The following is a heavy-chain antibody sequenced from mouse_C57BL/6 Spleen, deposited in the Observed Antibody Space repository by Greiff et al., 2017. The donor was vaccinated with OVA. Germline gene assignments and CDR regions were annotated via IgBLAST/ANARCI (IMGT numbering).Heavy chain of an antibody. CDR1: GYSFTDYN. CDR2: INPNSGTT. Sequence: VQLQQSGPELVKPGASVKISCKASGYSFTDYNMNWVKQSNGKSLEWIGVINPNSGTTSYNQKFKGKATLTVDQSSITAYMQRNSLTSEDSAVDYCARTAQATPFDYGGQGTTLTVSS. D-gene: IGHD3-2*02. V-gene: IGHV1-39*01. J-gene: IGHJ2*01. CDR3: ARTAQATPFDY.